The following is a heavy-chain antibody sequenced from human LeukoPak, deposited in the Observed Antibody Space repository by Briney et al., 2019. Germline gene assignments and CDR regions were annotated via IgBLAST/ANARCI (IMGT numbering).Heavy chain of an antibody. D-gene: IGHD2-15*01. CDR1: GFTFSSYS. V-gene: IGHV3-21*01. Sequence: GGSLRLSCAASGFTFSSYSMNWVRQAPGKGLEWVSSISSSSSYIYYADSVKGRFTISRDNAKNSLYLQMNSLRAEDTAVYYCARDRRDCSGGSCHSLAMDYWGQGTLVTVSS. CDR3: ARDRRDCSGGSCHSLAMDY. J-gene: IGHJ4*02. CDR2: ISSSSSYI.